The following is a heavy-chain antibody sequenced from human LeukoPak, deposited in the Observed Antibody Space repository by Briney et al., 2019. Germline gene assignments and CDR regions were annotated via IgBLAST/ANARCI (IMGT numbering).Heavy chain of an antibody. Sequence: ASVKVSCKGSGYTFTVYYMHWVRQAPGQGLEWMGWISAYNGNTNYAQKLQGRVTITTDTSTSTAYMELRSLRSDDTAVYYCASEERDGYKRVSDCWGQGTLVTVSS. D-gene: IGHD5-24*01. J-gene: IGHJ4*02. CDR2: ISAYNGNT. CDR3: ASEERDGYKRVSDC. V-gene: IGHV1-18*04. CDR1: GYTFTVYY.